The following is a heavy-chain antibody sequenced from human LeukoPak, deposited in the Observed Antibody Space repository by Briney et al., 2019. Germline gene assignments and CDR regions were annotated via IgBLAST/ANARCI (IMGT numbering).Heavy chain of an antibody. CDR1: GFTFTDLF. D-gene: IGHD1-26*01. Sequence: SMRPSCAASGFTFTDLFLDWDRQLPGNGLEWVGRTRNKANSYITEYAASVKGRFTISRDDSKNSLYLQMSSLKTDDTAMYYCASIRGTFGYWGQGTLVTVSS. CDR2: TRNKANSYIT. J-gene: IGHJ4*02. CDR3: ASIRGTFGY. V-gene: IGHV3-72*01.